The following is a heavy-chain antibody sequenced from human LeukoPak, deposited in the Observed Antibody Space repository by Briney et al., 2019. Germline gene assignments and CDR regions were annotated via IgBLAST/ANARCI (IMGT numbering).Heavy chain of an antibody. CDR3: ARCGYGGHSWFDP. CDR2: IYYSGST. V-gene: IGHV4-30-4*07. CDR1: GGSISSGGYS. D-gene: IGHD5-18*01. J-gene: IGHJ5*02. Sequence: PSETLSLTCAVSGGSISSGGYSWSWIRQPPGKGLEWIGYIYYSGSTYYNPSLKSRVTISVDTSKNQFSLKLSSVTAADTAVYYCARCGYGGHSWFDPWGQGTLVTVSS.